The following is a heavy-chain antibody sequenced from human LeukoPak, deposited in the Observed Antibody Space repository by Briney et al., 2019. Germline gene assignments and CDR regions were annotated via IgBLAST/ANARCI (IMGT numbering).Heavy chain of an antibody. Sequence: GGSLRLSCAASGFTFSSYAMSWVRQAPGKGLEWVSAISGSGGSTYYADSVKGRFTISRDNSKNTLYLQMNSLRAEDTAVYYCAKDRLLWSGYSPFDYWGQGTLVTVSS. CDR1: GFTFSSYA. CDR3: AKDRLLWSGYSPFDY. CDR2: ISGSGGST. J-gene: IGHJ4*02. D-gene: IGHD3-3*01. V-gene: IGHV3-23*01.